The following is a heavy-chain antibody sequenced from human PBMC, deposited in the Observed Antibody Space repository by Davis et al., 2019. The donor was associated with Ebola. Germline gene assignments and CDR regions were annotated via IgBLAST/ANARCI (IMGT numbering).Heavy chain of an antibody. CDR3: ASDLTHVVVVAATPRGFDY. CDR2: ISYDGSKE. Sequence: GESLNISCAASGFTFKRLAMHWFRQAPSKGLGWVAGISYDGSKEMYADSVKGRFTISRDNSKNTLHLQMNSLRAEDTAVYYCASDLTHVVVVAATPRGFDYWGQGTLVTVSS. D-gene: IGHD2-15*01. V-gene: IGHV3-30*04. J-gene: IGHJ4*02. CDR1: GFTFKRLA.